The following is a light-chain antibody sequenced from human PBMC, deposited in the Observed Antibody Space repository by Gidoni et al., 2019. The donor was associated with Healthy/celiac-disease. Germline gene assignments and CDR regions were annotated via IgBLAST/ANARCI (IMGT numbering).Light chain of an antibody. CDR3: QQYGSSPYT. Sequence: IVLTQSPGTRSLSPGESATLSCRASQSVSSSYLAWYQQKPGQAPRLLIYGASSRATGIPDRFSGSWSATDFTLPISRLEPEDFAVYYCQQYGSSPYTFGQGTKLEIK. CDR1: QSVSSSY. CDR2: GAS. V-gene: IGKV3-20*01. J-gene: IGKJ2*01.